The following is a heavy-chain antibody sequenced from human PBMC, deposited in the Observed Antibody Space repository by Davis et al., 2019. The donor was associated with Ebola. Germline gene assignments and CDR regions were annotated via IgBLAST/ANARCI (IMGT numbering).Heavy chain of an antibody. CDR1: GYTFTNYF. Sequence: ASVKVSCKASGYTFTNYFMQWVRQAPGQGLEWMGIINPSVGSTSYGQKFQGRVAMTGDTSTGTVYMELSGLRSEDTAVYYCARDEILYSSRVTGPLDYWGPGTLVTVSS. V-gene: IGHV1-46*01. CDR2: INPSVGST. J-gene: IGHJ4*02. CDR3: ARDEILYSSRVTGPLDY. D-gene: IGHD1-20*01.